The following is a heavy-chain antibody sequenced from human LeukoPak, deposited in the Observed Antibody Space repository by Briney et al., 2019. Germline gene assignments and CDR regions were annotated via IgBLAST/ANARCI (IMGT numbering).Heavy chain of an antibody. J-gene: IGHJ6*02. Sequence: SETLSLTCAVYGGSFSGYYWSWIRQPPGKGREWIGEINHSGSTNYNPSLKSRVTISVDTSKNQFSLKLSSVTAADTAVYYCARGPPRGYSGYGRGMDVWGQGTTVTVSS. D-gene: IGHD5-12*01. CDR3: ARGPPRGYSGYGRGMDV. CDR1: GGSFSGYY. V-gene: IGHV4-34*01. CDR2: INHSGST.